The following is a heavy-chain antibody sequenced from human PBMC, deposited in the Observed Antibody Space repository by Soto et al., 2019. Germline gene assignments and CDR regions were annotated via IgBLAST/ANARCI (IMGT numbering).Heavy chain of an antibody. CDR1: GGTFSSYA. V-gene: IGHV1-69*13. Sequence: SVKVSCKASGGTFSSYAISWVRQAPGQGLEWMGGIIPIFGTANYAQKFQGRVTITADESTSTAYMELSSLRSEDTAVYYCGRGGYSYGYNYFDYWGQGTLVTVSS. J-gene: IGHJ4*02. CDR2: IIPIFGTA. D-gene: IGHD5-18*01. CDR3: GRGGYSYGYNYFDY.